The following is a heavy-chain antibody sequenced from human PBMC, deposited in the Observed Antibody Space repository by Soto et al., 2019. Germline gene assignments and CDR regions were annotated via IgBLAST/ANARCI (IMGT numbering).Heavy chain of an antibody. CDR2: ITNDGSQT. Sequence: EVQLVESGGGLVQPGGSLRLSCAASGFTFSKFWMNWVRQAPGMGLVWVSQITNDGSQTKYADSVKGRFTISRDNAKNTMYLERSSLRAEDTAVYYCVRENNWDFDYWGQGTLVTVYS. J-gene: IGHJ4*02. CDR3: VRENNWDFDY. D-gene: IGHD1-1*01. V-gene: IGHV3-74*03. CDR1: GFTFSKFW.